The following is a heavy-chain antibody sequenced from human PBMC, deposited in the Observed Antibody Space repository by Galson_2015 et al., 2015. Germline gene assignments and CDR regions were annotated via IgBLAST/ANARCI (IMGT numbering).Heavy chain of an antibody. CDR1: GFTFSSYW. Sequence: LRLSCAASGFTFSSYWISWVRQAPGKGLEWVANIKQDGSEKYYVDSVKGRFTISRDNAKNSLYLQMNSLRDEDTAFYYCARARWWGTGPDYWGQGTLVTVSS. CDR2: IKQDGSEK. V-gene: IGHV3-7*03. J-gene: IGHJ4*02. D-gene: IGHD3-16*01. CDR3: ARARWWGTGPDY.